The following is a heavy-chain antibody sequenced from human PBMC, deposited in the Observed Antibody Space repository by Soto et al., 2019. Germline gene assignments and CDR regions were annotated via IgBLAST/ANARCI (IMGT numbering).Heavy chain of an antibody. V-gene: IGHV4-31*03. CDR2: IYYSGST. J-gene: IGHJ4*02. D-gene: IGHD5-12*01. CDR1: GGSISSGGYY. Sequence: SETLSLTCTVSGGSISSGGYYWSWIRQHPGKGLEWIGYIYYSGSTYYNTSLKSRVTISVDTSKNQFSMKLSSVTAADTAVYYCARAGDGYNFYLGYWGQGTLVTVSS. CDR3: ARAGDGYNFYLGY.